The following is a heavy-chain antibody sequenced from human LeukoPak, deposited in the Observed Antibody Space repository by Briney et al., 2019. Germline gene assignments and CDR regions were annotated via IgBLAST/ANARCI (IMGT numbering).Heavy chain of an antibody. CDR2: IRANGETT. J-gene: IGHJ3*02. CDR3: GKEPYRGAFDI. CDR1: GFTFTHYG. D-gene: IGHD1-14*01. V-gene: IGHV3-23*01. Sequence: GGSLRLSCAASGFTFTHYGMNWVRQAPGKGLEWVSGIRANGETTYYADSVRGRFTISRDNSRSMVWLQMNSLTAEDTAMYYFGKEPYRGAFDIRGLGTLVTVSS.